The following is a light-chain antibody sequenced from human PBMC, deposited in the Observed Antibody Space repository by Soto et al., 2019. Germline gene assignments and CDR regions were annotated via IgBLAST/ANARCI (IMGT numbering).Light chain of an antibody. CDR3: QQYGSSPLT. J-gene: IGKJ4*01. CDR1: QSVSSSY. V-gene: IGKV3-20*01. CDR2: GAS. Sequence: EIVLTQSPGTLSLSPGERATLSCRASQSVSSSYLAWYQQKPGQAPRLLIYGASSRATGIPYRFSGSGSGTDFTLTISRLEPEDFAMYYCQQYGSSPLTCGGGSKVEIK.